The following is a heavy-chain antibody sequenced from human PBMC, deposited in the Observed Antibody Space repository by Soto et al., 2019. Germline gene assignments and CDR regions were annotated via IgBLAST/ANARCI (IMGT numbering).Heavy chain of an antibody. Sequence: VQVLESGGGLVQPGGSLRLSCAGSGFTFSNYVMSWVRQAPGKGLEWVSAISGSGGSTHYADSVKGRFTISRDNSRNTLYVQMNSLRADDTAVYYCAMWLRHDSSWYGPFDYWGQGTLVTVSS. CDR2: ISGSGGST. CDR3: AMWLRHDSSWYGPFDY. J-gene: IGHJ4*02. CDR1: GFTFSNYV. D-gene: IGHD6-13*01. V-gene: IGHV3-23*01.